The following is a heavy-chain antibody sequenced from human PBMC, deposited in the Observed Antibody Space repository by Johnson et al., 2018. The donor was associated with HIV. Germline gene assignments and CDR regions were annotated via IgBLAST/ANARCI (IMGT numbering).Heavy chain of an antibody. CDR3: ALERGGDSAFDF. V-gene: IGHV3-43D*03. Sequence: VQLVESGGVVVQPGGSLRLSCAASGFTFDNYAMHWVRQAPGKGLEWVSLISWDGGSTYYADSVKGRFTISSDNNKNSLYLQMNSLRAEDTALYYCALERGGDSAFDFWGQGTMVTVSS. CDR2: ISWDGGST. D-gene: IGHD3-16*01. CDR1: GFTFDNYA. J-gene: IGHJ3*01.